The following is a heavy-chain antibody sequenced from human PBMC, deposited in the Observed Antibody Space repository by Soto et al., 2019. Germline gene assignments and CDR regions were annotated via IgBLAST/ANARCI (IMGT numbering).Heavy chain of an antibody. CDR1: GGTFSSYA. CDR2: IIPIFGTA. J-gene: IGHJ4*02. D-gene: IGHD3-9*01. V-gene: IGHV1-69*13. CDR3: ARGSYDILTGYLARFDY. Sequence: SVKVSCKASGGTFSSYAISCVRQAPGQGLEWMGGIIPIFGTANYAQKFQGRVTITADESTSTAYMELSSLRSEDTAVYYCARGSYDILTGYLARFDYWGQGTLVTVSS.